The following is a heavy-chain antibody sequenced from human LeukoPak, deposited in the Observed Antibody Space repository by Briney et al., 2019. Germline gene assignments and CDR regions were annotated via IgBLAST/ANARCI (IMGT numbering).Heavy chain of an antibody. CDR1: GGTFSSYA. CDR2: IIPIFGTA. CDR3: ARKDQWGAQDY. Sequence: ASVKVSCKASGGTFSSYAISWVRQAPGQGLEWMGGIIPIFGTANYAQKFQGRVTITADESTSTAYMELSSLRSKDTAVYYCARKDQWGAQDYWGQGTLVTVSS. V-gene: IGHV1-69*13. D-gene: IGHD3-16*01. J-gene: IGHJ4*02.